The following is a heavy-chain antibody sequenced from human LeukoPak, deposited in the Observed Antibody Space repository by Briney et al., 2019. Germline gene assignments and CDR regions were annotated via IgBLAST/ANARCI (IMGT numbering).Heavy chain of an antibody. V-gene: IGHV3-74*01. D-gene: IGHD3-3*01. CDR3: AREGYDFWSCYLYYFDY. CDR1: GCTFSSYW. CDR2: INSDGSST. J-gene: IGHJ4*02. Sequence: GGSLRLSCAASGCTFSSYWMHWVRQAPGKGLVWVSRINSDGSSTSYADSVKGRFTISRDNAKNTLYLQMNSLRAEDTAVYYCAREGYDFWSCYLYYFDYWGQGTLVTVSS.